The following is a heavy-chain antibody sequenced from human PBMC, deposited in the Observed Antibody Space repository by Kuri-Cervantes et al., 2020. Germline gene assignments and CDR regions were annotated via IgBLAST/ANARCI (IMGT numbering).Heavy chain of an antibody. J-gene: IGHJ6*03. D-gene: IGHD3-3*01. V-gene: IGHV4-4*02. CDR2: INHSGST. CDR1: GGSISSSNW. Sequence: GSLRLSCAVSGGSISSSNWWSWVRQPPGKGLEWIGEINHSGSTNYNPSLKSRVTISVDTSKNQFSLKLSSVTAADTAVYYCARVGPYDFWSGYYPYYYYMDVWGKGTTVTVSS. CDR3: ARVGPYDFWSGYYPYYYYMDV.